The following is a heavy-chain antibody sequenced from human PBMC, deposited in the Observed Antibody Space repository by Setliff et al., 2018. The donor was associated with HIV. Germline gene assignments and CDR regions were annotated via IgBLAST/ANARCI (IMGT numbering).Heavy chain of an antibody. D-gene: IGHD2-21*02. Sequence: SETLSLTCTVSGDSISSDFYWGWIRQPPGKGLEWIARIYHSGNTYYMPSLQSRVTISVDMSKNQFSLKLNSVTAADTAVYYCARGEACGGGCHYAFELWGRGTMVTVSS. CDR1: GDSISSDFY. V-gene: IGHV4-38-2*02. CDR3: ARGEACGGGCHYAFEL. CDR2: IYHSGNT. J-gene: IGHJ3*01.